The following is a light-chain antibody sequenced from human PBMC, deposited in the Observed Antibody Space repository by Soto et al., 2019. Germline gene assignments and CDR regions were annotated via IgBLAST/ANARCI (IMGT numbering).Light chain of an antibody. Sequence: EIVMTQSPATLSVSPGERATLSCRASQSVSSDLAWYHQKPGQAPRLLIYGASTRATGIPARFSGSGSGTAFTLTISRRQSEDFAVYYCQQYNNLPRTFGQGTKVEIK. CDR3: QQYNNLPRT. V-gene: IGKV3-15*01. CDR2: GAS. J-gene: IGKJ1*01. CDR1: QSVSSD.